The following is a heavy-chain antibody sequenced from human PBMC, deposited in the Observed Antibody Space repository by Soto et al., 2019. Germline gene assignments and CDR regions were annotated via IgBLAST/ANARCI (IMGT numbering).Heavy chain of an antibody. CDR1: GGSFSGYY. CDR3: ARYPYSTYYYGSGSYREERGFDY. V-gene: IGHV4-34*09. CDR2: INHSGST. J-gene: IGHJ4*02. Sequence: SETLSLTCAVYGGSFSGYYWSWIRQPPGKGLEWIGEINHSGSTYYNPSLKSRVTISVDTSKNQFSLKLSSVTAADTAVYYCARYPYSTYYYGSGSYREERGFDYWGQGTLVTVSS. D-gene: IGHD3-10*01.